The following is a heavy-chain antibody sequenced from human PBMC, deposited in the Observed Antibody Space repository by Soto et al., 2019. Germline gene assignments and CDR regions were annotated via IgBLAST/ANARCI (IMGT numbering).Heavy chain of an antibody. CDR3: AINRVTPGQGGAFDI. J-gene: IGHJ3*02. Sequence: QVQLVQSGAEVKKPGASVKVSCKASGYTFTTYYVHWVRQAPGQGLEWMGIINPSGGSTTYAQKLQGRVTMTRDTSTSTVYMELSSLRSEDTAVYYCAINRVTPGQGGAFDIWGQGTMVTVSS. V-gene: IGHV1-46*03. CDR1: GYTFTTYY. CDR2: INPSGGST. D-gene: IGHD2-21*02.